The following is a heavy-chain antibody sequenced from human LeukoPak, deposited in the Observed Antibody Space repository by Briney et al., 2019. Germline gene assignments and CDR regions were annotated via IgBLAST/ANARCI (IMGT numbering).Heavy chain of an antibody. CDR3: AREAVDPLGYYYGMDV. CDR2: IYYSGST. CDR1: GGSISSYY. V-gene: IGHV4-59*01. D-gene: IGHD4-23*01. J-gene: IGHJ6*02. Sequence: SETLSLTCTVSGGSISSYYWNWIRQPPGKGLEWIGYIYYSGSTNYNPSLKSRVTISVDTSKNQFSLKLSSVTAADTAVYYCAREAVDPLGYYYGMDVWGQGTTVTVSS.